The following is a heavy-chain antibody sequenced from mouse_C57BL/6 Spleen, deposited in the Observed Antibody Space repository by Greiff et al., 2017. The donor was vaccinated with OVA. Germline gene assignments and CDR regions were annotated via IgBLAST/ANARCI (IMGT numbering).Heavy chain of an antibody. CDR1: GFTFSDYG. J-gene: IGHJ3*01. V-gene: IGHV5-17*01. CDR3: ARGGLGREFAY. CDR2: ISSGSSTI. D-gene: IGHD4-1*01. Sequence: EVKVVESGGGLVKPGGSLKLSCAASGFTFSDYGMHWVRQAPEKGLAWVAYISSGSSTIYYADTVKGRFTISRDNAKNTLFLQMTSLRSEDTAMYYCARGGLGREFAYWGQGTLVTVSA.